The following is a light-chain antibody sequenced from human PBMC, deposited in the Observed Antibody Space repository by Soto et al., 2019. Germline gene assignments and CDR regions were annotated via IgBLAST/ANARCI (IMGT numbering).Light chain of an antibody. CDR3: AAWDDSLSGLV. V-gene: IGLV1-47*01. Sequence: QSVLTQPSSASGTPGQGVTFSCSGSSSNIGTNYVYWYQQLPGTAPKLLIYSNNLRPSGIPDRFSGSKSGTSASLAISGLQSEHEADYYCAAWDDSLSGLVFGGGTKLTVL. J-gene: IGLJ2*01. CDR1: SSNIGTNY. CDR2: SNN.